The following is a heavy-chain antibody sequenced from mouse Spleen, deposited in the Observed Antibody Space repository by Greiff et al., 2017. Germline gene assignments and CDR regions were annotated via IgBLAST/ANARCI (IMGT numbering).Heavy chain of an antibody. D-gene: IGHD2-14*01. V-gene: IGHV5-9-1*01. CDR2: ISSGGSYT. Sequence: EVMLVESGGGLVKPGGSLKLSCAASGFTFSSYAMSWVRQTPEKRLEWVATISSGGSYTYYPDSVKGRFTISRDNAKNTLYLQMSSLRSEDTAMYYCARHGNRYDDGSWFAYWGQGTLVTVSA. CDR1: GFTFSSYA. CDR3: ARHGNRYDDGSWFAY. J-gene: IGHJ3*01.